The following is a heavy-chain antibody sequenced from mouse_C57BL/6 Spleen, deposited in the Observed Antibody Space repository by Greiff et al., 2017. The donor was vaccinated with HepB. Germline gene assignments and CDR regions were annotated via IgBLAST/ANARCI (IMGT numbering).Heavy chain of an antibody. CDR1: GYSITSGYY. D-gene: IGHD2-4*01. CDR3: ARIYYDYDIDY. V-gene: IGHV3-6*01. Sequence: EVKLVESGPGLVKPSQSLSLTCSVTGYSITSGYYWNWIRQFPGNKLEWMGYISYDGSNNYNPSLKNRISITRDTSKNQFFLKLNSVTTEDTATYYCARIYYDYDIDYWGQGTTLTVSS. J-gene: IGHJ2*01. CDR2: ISYDGSN.